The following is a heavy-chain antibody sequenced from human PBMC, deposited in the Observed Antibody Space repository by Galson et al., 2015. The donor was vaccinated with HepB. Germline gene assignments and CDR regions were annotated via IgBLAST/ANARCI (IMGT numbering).Heavy chain of an antibody. CDR1: GYTFTNYY. CDR2: INPSGGST. CDR3: ARDYDFWSGFCWFDP. J-gene: IGHJ5*02. Sequence: SVKVSCKASGYTFTNYYMHWVRQAPGQGLEWMGIINPSGGSTTYAQKFQGRVTMTRDTSTITVYMELSSLRSEDTAVYYCARDYDFWSGFCWFDPWGQGTLVTVSS. V-gene: IGHV1-46*01. D-gene: IGHD3-3*01.